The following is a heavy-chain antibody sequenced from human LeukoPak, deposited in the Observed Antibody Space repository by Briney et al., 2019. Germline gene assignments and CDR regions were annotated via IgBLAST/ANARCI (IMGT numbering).Heavy chain of an antibody. CDR3: TTDLSPHRLLPWFDP. D-gene: IGHD3-22*01. V-gene: IGHV3-15*01. Sequence: PGGSLRLSCTASGFTFSNSGMHWVRQAPGKGLEWVGRIKSKTDGGTTDYAAPVKGRFTISRDDSKNTLYLQMNSLKTEDTAVYYCTTDLSPHRLLPWFDPWGQGTLVTVSS. CDR1: GFTFSNSG. CDR2: IKSKTDGGTT. J-gene: IGHJ5*02.